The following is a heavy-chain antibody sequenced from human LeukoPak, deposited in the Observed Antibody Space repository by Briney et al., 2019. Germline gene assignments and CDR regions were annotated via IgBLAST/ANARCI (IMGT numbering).Heavy chain of an antibody. Sequence: GGSLRLSCAASGFTFTKAWMNWVRQAPGKGLEWVSSISSSSSYIYYADSVKGRFTISRDNAKNSLYLQMNSLRAEDTAVYYCARAPTYYYGSGDDYWGQGTLVTVSS. D-gene: IGHD3-10*01. CDR1: GFTFTKAW. J-gene: IGHJ4*02. CDR3: ARAPTYYYGSGDDY. CDR2: ISSSSSYI. V-gene: IGHV3-21*01.